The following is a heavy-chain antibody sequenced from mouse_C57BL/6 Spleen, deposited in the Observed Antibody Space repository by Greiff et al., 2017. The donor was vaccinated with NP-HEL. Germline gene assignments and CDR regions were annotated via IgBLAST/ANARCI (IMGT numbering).Heavy chain of an antibody. CDR3: AREGGYYGSSYFDY. D-gene: IGHD1-1*01. V-gene: IGHV1-61*01. CDR1: GYTFTSYW. Sequence: QVQLKQPGAELVRPGSSVKLSCKASGYTFTSYWMDWVKQRPGQGLEWIGNIYPSDSETHYNQKFKDKATLTVDKSSSTAYMQLSSLTSEDSAVYYCAREGGYYGSSYFDYWGQGTTLTVSS. CDR2: IYPSDSET. J-gene: IGHJ2*01.